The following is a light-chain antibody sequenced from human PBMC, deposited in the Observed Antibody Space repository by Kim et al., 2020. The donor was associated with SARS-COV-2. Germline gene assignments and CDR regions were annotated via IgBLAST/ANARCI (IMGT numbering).Light chain of an antibody. J-gene: IGKJ2*01. CDR1: QSVSRN. CDR3: QQRTNWRYT. Sequence: SLSPGESATRSCRASQSVSRNLIWYQQKPGQAPRPLMYDASNRATGVPARFSGSGSGTDFTLTISSLEPEDFAVYYCQQRTNWRYTFGQGTKLEI. V-gene: IGKV3-11*01. CDR2: DAS.